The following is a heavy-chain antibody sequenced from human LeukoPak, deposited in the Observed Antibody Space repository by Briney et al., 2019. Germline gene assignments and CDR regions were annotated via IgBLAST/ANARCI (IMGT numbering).Heavy chain of an antibody. CDR1: GGTFSSYA. Sequence: GASVKLSCKTSGGTFSSYAITWVRQAPGQGLEWMGGIIPIFGTANYAQKFQDRVTITADESTSMAYMELSSLRSEDTAVYYCATGGRYYYYYGMDVWGKGTTVTVSS. CDR3: ATGGRYYYYYGMDV. V-gene: IGHV1-69*13. J-gene: IGHJ6*04. D-gene: IGHD5-12*01. CDR2: IIPIFGTA.